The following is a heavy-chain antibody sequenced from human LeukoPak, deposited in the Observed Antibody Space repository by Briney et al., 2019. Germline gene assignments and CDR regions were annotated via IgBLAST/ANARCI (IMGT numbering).Heavy chain of an antibody. CDR1: GFTFSNYA. Sequence: GGSLRLSCAASGFTFSNYAMHWVRQTPGKGLECGSLISGDGGGAYYADSVKGRFTISRDNSKNSLNLQMNSLRAEDTAFYYCAEDSASTTTVYSYSWFDFWGQGTLVTVSS. CDR2: ISGDGGGA. D-gene: IGHD3-9*01. J-gene: IGHJ5*01. CDR3: AEDSASTTTVYSYSWFDF. V-gene: IGHV3-43*02.